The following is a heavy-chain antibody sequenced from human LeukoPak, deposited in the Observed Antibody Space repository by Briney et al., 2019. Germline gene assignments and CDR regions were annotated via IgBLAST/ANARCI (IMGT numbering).Heavy chain of an antibody. CDR1: GYTFTSYG. CDR2: ISAYNGNT. J-gene: IGHJ4*02. D-gene: IGHD3-10*01. CDR3: ARAPYYYGSGSYYSDDY. V-gene: IGHV1-18*01. Sequence: ASLKVSCKASGYTFTSYGISWVRQAPGQGLEWMGWISAYNGNTNYAQKLKGRVTMTTDTSTSTAYMELRSLRSDDTAVYYCARAPYYYGSGSYYSDDYWGQGTLVTVSS.